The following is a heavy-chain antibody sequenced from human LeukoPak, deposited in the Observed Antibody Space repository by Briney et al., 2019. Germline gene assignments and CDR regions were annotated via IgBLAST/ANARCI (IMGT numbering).Heavy chain of an antibody. J-gene: IGHJ6*02. CDR3: ARGPSIQLWTDPYYSYGMDV. Sequence: SETLSLTCTVSGGSISGYYWSWIRQPPGKGLEWIGEINHSGSTNYNPSLKSRVTISVDTSKNQFSLRLSSVTAADTAVYYCARGPSIQLWTDPYYSYGMDVWGQGTTVTVSS. V-gene: IGHV4-34*01. CDR1: GGSISGYY. D-gene: IGHD5-18*01. CDR2: INHSGST.